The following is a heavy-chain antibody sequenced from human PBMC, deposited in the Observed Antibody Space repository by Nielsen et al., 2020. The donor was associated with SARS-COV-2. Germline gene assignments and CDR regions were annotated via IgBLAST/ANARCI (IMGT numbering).Heavy chain of an antibody. CDR2: INSDGSST. J-gene: IGHJ6*02. CDR1: GFTFSSYW. Sequence: GESLKISCAASGFTFSSYWMHWVRQAPGKGLVWVSRINSDGSSTSYADFVKGRFTISRDNAKNTLYLQMNSLRAEDTAVYYCARGPSTVTTYFYYYYGMDVWGQGTTVTVSS. V-gene: IGHV3-74*01. D-gene: IGHD4-17*01. CDR3: ARGPSTVTTYFYYYYGMDV.